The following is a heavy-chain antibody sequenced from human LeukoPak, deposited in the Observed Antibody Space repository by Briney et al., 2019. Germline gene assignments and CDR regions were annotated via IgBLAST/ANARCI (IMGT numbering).Heavy chain of an antibody. CDR1: GYTFTDYY. J-gene: IGHJ3*02. CDR2: IKPNSGGT. Sequence: ASVKVSCKASGYTFTDYYMHWVRQAPGQGLEWMGWIKPNSGGTNSAQKFQGRVTMTRDTSIKTAYMELSRLRSDDTAVYYCARAYGSSLRDVFDIWGRGTLVTISS. D-gene: IGHD3-10*01. V-gene: IGHV1-2*02. CDR3: ARAYGSSLRDVFDI.